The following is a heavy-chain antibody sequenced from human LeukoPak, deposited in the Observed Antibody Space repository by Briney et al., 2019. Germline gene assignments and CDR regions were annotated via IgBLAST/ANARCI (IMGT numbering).Heavy chain of an antibody. Sequence: GASVKVSCKASGGTFSSYTISWVRQAPGQRLEWMGRIIPILGIANYAQKFQGRVTITADKSTSTAYMELSSLRSEDTAVYYCARDRADYDSSGYDYWGQGTLVTVSS. V-gene: IGHV1-69*04. CDR1: GGTFSSYT. D-gene: IGHD3-22*01. CDR2: IIPILGIA. J-gene: IGHJ4*02. CDR3: ARDRADYDSSGYDY.